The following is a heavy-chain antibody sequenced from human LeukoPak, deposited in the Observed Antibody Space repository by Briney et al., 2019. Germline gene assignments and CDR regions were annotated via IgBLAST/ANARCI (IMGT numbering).Heavy chain of an antibody. J-gene: IGHJ4*02. CDR1: GFTFSSYG. Sequence: GGSLRLSCAASGFTFSSYGMSWVRQAPGKGLEWVSAISGSGGSTYYADSVKGRFTISRDNSKNTLYLQMNSLRAEDTAVYYCARIGYSSSWYRKNKDYWGQGTLVTVSS. D-gene: IGHD6-13*01. CDR3: ARIGYSSSWYRKNKDY. V-gene: IGHV3-23*01. CDR2: ISGSGGST.